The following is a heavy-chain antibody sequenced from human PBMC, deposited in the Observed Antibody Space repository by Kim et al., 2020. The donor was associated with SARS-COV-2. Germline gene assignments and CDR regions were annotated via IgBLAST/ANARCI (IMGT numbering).Heavy chain of an antibody. J-gene: IGHJ4*02. CDR1: GFTFRNYG. CDR2: ISYDGSNK. D-gene: IGHD3-22*01. Sequence: GGSLRLSCAASGFTFRNYGMHWVRQAPGKGLEWVAVISYDGSNKYYADSVKGRFTVSRDDSKSTLFLQMNSLRAEDTAVYFCARDYYDSSGYYFFDYWGQGTLVTVSS. V-gene: IGHV3-33*05. CDR3: ARDYYDSSGYYFFDY.